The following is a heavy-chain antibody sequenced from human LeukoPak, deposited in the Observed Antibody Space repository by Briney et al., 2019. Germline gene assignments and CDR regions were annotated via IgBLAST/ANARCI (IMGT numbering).Heavy chain of an antibody. Sequence: GASVKVSCKASGYTFTCYYMHWVRQAPGQGLEWMGWTNPKRGGTNYAQKFQGRVTMTRDTSISTAYMELSRLISDDTAVYYCASGGPYTAMVYVSYWGQGTLVTVSS. CDR2: TNPKRGGT. J-gene: IGHJ4*02. V-gene: IGHV1-2*02. D-gene: IGHD5-18*01. CDR3: ASGGPYTAMVYVSY. CDR1: GYTFTCYY.